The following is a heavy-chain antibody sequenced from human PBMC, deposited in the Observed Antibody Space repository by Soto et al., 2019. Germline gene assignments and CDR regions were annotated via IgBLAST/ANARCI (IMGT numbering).Heavy chain of an antibody. CDR2: IYYSGST. CDR3: ARHETSSSGYPFDSYYYYYMDV. V-gene: IGHV4-39*01. D-gene: IGHD6-19*01. Sequence: PSETLSLTCTVSGGSISSSSYYWGWIRQPPGKGLEWIGSIYYSGSTYYNPSLKSRVTISVDTSKNQFSLKLSSVTAADTAVYYCARHETSSSGYPFDSYYYYYMDVWGKGTTVTVSS. CDR1: GGSISSSSYY. J-gene: IGHJ6*03.